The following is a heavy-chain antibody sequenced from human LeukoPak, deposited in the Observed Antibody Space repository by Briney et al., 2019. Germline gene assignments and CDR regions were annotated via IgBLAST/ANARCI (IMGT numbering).Heavy chain of an antibody. Sequence: PGGSLRLSCAASGFTFSSYWMHWVRHAPGKGLVWVSRINSDGSSTSYADSVKGRFTISRDNAKNTLYLQMNSLRAEDTAVYYCAKDPSWSGYFDYWGQGTLVTVSS. J-gene: IGHJ4*02. CDR2: INSDGSST. CDR1: GFTFSSYW. D-gene: IGHD6-13*01. V-gene: IGHV3-74*01. CDR3: AKDPSWSGYFDY.